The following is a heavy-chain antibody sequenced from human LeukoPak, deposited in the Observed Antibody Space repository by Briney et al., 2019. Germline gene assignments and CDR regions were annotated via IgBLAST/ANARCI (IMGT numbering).Heavy chain of an antibody. CDR2: ISYDGSNK. Sequence: GGSLRLSCAASGFTFSSYGMHWVRQAPGKGLEWVAVISYDGSNKYYADSVKGRFTISRDNSKNTLYLQMNSLRAEDTAVYYCAKVGYCSGGSCWVWGQGTLVTVSS. D-gene: IGHD2-15*01. CDR3: AKVGYCSGGSCWV. J-gene: IGHJ4*02. V-gene: IGHV3-30*18. CDR1: GFTFSSYG.